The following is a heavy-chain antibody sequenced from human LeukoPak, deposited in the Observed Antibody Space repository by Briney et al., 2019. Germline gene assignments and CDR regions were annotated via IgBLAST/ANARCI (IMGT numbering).Heavy chain of an antibody. CDR1: GFTVSSNY. D-gene: IGHD4-11*01. Sequence: GGSLRLSSAASGFTVSSNYMGWVRQAPGKGLEWVSVIYSGGSTYYADSVKGRFTISRDNSKNTLYLQMNSLRAEDTAVYYCARDGSNPLYYYYGMDVWGQGTTVTVSS. CDR2: IYSGGST. CDR3: ARDGSNPLYYYYGMDV. J-gene: IGHJ6*02. V-gene: IGHV3-66*01.